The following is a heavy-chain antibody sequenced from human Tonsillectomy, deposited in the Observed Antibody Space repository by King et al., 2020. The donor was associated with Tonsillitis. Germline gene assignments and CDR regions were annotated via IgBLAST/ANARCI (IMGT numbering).Heavy chain of an antibody. CDR2: INHSGST. D-gene: IGHD3-22*01. V-gene: IGHV4-34*01. CDR1: GGSFSGYY. J-gene: IGHJ4*02. Sequence: VQLQQWGAGLLKPSETLSLTCAVYGGSFSGYYWSWIRQPPGKGLEWIGEINHSGSTNYNPSLKSRVTISVATSKNQFSLKLSSVTAADTAVYYCARGDTYYYDSSGYQRGFDYWGQGTLVTVSS. CDR3: ARGDTYYYDSSGYQRGFDY.